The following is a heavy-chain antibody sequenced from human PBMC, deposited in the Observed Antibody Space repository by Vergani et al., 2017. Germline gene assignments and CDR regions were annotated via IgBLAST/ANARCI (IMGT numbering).Heavy chain of an antibody. CDR2: INYDGSTS. Sequence: EVQLEESGGGLVHPGESLRLSCAASGFSFSTYWMHWVRQAPGEGPVWVSRINYDGSTSSYADSVRGRFTISRDNARNTLYLQMNSVRAEDTAVYYCVRDVRVSRTWGQGALVAVSS. V-gene: IGHV3-74*01. J-gene: IGHJ3*01. CDR1: GFSFSTYW. CDR3: VRDVRVSRT.